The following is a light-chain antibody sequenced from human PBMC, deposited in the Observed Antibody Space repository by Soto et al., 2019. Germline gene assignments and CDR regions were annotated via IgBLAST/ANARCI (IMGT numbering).Light chain of an antibody. CDR3: QQYGSSPPYT. Sequence: EIVLTQSPGTLSLSPGERATLSCRASQSVSSSYLAWYQQTPGQAPRLLIYGASSRATAIPDRFSGSGSGTDFTLTISSLEPEDFAVYYCQQYGSSPPYTFGQGTKLEIK. V-gene: IGKV3-20*01. CDR1: QSVSSSY. CDR2: GAS. J-gene: IGKJ2*01.